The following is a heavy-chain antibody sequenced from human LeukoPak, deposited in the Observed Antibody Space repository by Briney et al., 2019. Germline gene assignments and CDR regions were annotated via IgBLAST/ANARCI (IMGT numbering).Heavy chain of an antibody. D-gene: IGHD1-26*01. Sequence: SETLSLTCTVSGRSISSYYWSWIRQPPGKGLEWIGYIYYSRSNNYNRSLKSRVTITVKTSKKQFSVKLSSVTAADTAVYYCARDGWDRHGVTNWGQGTLVTVSS. CDR2: IYYSRSN. V-gene: IGHV4-59*01. J-gene: IGHJ4*02. CDR3: ARDGWDRHGVTN. CDR1: GRSISSYY.